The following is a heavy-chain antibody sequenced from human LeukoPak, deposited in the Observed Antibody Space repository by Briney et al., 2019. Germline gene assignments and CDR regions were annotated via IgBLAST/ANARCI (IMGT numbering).Heavy chain of an antibody. V-gene: IGHV3-23*01. CDR2: ISDRGDST. CDR3: AKDLYIAARPVNDY. J-gene: IGHJ4*02. Sequence: GGSLRLSCAASGFTFSSYAMNWVRQAPGKGPEWVSGISDRGDSTYYADSVKGRFTISRDNSKNTLYLQMNSLRAEDTAVYYCAKDLYIAARPVNDYWGQGTLVTVSS. CDR1: GFTFSSYA. D-gene: IGHD6-6*01.